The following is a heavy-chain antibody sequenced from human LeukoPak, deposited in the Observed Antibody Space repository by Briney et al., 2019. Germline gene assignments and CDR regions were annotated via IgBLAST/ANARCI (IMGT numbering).Heavy chain of an antibody. CDR3: ARDSGSGTLGSYYMDV. CDR2: IYYSGST. V-gene: IGHV4-59*01. CDR1: GGSISSYY. Sequence: PSETLSLTCTVSGGSISSYYWSWIRQPPGKGLEWIGYIYYSGSTNYNPSLMSRVTISIDPSKNQFSLKLSSVTAADTAVYYCARDSGSGTLGSYYMDVWGKGTTVTVSS. D-gene: IGHD3-10*01. J-gene: IGHJ6*03.